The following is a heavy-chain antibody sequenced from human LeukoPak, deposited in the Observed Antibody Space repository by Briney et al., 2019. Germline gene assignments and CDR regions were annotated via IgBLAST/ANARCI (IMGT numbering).Heavy chain of an antibody. CDR1: GFTFSSYA. CDR2: ISSSGSTI. D-gene: IGHD6-13*01. J-gene: IGHJ6*02. Sequence: GGSLRLSCAASGFTFSSYAMSWVRQAPGKGLEWVSAISSSGSTIYYADSVKGRFTISRDNAKNSLYLQMNSLRAEDTAVYYCARDSSSGGMDVWGQGTTVTVSS. CDR3: ARDSSSGGMDV. V-gene: IGHV3-21*04.